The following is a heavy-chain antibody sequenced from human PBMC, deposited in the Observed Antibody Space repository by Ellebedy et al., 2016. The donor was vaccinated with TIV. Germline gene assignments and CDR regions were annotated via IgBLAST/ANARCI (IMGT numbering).Heavy chain of an antibody. CDR1: GFTFSTHD. D-gene: IGHD5-24*01. V-gene: IGHV3-23*01. Sequence: GGSLRLSCAGSGFTFSTHDVSWVRQAPGKGLEWVSSISGSGDSTHYADSVKGRFTISRDNSKNTLYLQMNSLRAEDTAIYYCAKVVSGFNYGMTNYFDYWGQGTLVTVSS. J-gene: IGHJ4*02. CDR2: ISGSGDST. CDR3: AKVVSGFNYGMTNYFDY.